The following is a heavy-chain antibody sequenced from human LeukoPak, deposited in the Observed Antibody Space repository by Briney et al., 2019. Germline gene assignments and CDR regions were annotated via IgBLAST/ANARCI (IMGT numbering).Heavy chain of an antibody. CDR1: VYTCIVYY. CDR3: GSSGVERADPPFNWFDP. CDR2: INPNSGDT. J-gene: IGHJ5*02. V-gene: IGHV1-2*02. Sequence: ASVKVSFKACVYTCIVYYMYWVWHAPGQGLEWMGCINPNSGDTNYAQQFQGRVTLTRDTSISTAYMELSRLRSADTAVYYCGSSGVERADPPFNWFDPWGQGTLVTVSS. D-gene: IGHD1-1*01.